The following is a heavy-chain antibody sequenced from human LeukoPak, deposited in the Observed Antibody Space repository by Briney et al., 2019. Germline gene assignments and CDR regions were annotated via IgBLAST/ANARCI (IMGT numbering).Heavy chain of an antibody. V-gene: IGHV3-23*01. J-gene: IGHJ4*02. D-gene: IGHD1-26*01. CDR3: AKGYSGSYYVFDY. Sequence: GGSLRLSCAVSGFTFSSYAMSWVRQAPGKGLEWVSVISNGGGSTYYADSVKGRFTISRDNSKNTLYLQMNSLRAEDTAVYYCAKGYSGSYYVFDYWGQGTLVTVSS. CDR2: ISNGGGST. CDR1: GFTFSSYA.